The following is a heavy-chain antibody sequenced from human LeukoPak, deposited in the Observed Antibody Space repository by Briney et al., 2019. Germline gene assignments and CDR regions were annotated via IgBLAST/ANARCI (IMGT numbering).Heavy chain of an antibody. CDR1: GFTFSSYG. V-gene: IGHV3-7*01. J-gene: IGHJ4*02. Sequence: GGSLRLSCAASGFTFSSYGMSWVRQAPGKGLEWVANIQQDGNEKYYVDSVKGRFTISRDNAKNSLYLQMNSLRAEDTAVYYCARDKRYTVRAVHPPDYWGQGILVTVSS. CDR3: ARDKRYTVRAVHPPDY. CDR2: IQQDGNEK. D-gene: IGHD3-10*01.